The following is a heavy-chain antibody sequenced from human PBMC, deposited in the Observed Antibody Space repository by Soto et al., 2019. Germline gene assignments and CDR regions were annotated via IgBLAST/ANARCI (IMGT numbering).Heavy chain of an antibody. CDR1: GGSFSVYY. Sequence: QVQLQQWGAGLLKPSETLSLTCAVYGGSFSVYYWSWIRQPPGKGLEWIGEINHSGHTNYNPSLKLRRTRXVDASKNHFSLKLTSVTAADTAVYYCARSGHLFDYWGQGTLVTVSS. D-gene: IGHD3-10*01. J-gene: IGHJ4*02. CDR2: INHSGHT. CDR3: ARSGHLFDY. V-gene: IGHV4-34*01.